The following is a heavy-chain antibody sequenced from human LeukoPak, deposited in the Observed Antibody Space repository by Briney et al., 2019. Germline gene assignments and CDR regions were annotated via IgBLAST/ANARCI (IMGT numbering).Heavy chain of an antibody. CDR1: GFIFNTFA. CDR3: AKPMAVAGRGWYGLDV. D-gene: IGHD6-19*01. J-gene: IGHJ6*02. V-gene: IGHV3-30*18. Sequence: PGGSLRLYCAASGFIFNTFAMNWVRQAPGKGLEWVAFISYDGSEKYYTDSVKGRFTVSRDNSKNTVFLQLNNLRAEDTAVFYCAKPMAVAGRGWYGLDVWGQGTTVTVSS. CDR2: ISYDGSEK.